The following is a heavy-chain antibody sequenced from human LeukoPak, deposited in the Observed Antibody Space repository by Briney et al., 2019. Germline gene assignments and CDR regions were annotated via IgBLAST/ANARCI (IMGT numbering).Heavy chain of an antibody. J-gene: IGHJ3*02. V-gene: IGHV1-2*04. D-gene: IGHD2-2*01. CDR2: INPNSGGT. CDR1: GYTSTGYY. Sequence: ASVKVSCKASGYTSTGYYMHWVRQAPGQGLEWMGWINPNSGGTNYAQKFQGWVTMTRDTSISTAYMELSRLRSDDTAVYYCARGGIVVVPAAPGLYAFDIWGQRTMVTVSS. CDR3: ARGGIVVVPAAPGLYAFDI.